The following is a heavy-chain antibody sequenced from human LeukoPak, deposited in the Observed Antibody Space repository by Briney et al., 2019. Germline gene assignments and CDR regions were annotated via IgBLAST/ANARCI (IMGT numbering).Heavy chain of an antibody. J-gene: IGHJ4*02. V-gene: IGHV3-48*02. CDR2: ISSSSSSTI. CDR1: GFTFRSYE. Sequence: GGSLRLSCAASGFTFRSYEMNWVRQAPGKGLEWVSYISSSSSSTISYADSVKGRFTISRDNAKNSLYLQMNSLRDEDTAVYYCASASVVTTFDDWGQGTLVTVSS. D-gene: IGHD4-23*01. CDR3: ASASVVTTFDD.